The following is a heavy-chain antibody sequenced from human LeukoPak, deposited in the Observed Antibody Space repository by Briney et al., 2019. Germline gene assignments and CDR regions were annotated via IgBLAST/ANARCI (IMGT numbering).Heavy chain of an antibody. Sequence: GGSLRLSCAASGFTFSSYSMNWVRQAPGKGLEWVSSISSSSSYIYYADSVKGRFTISRDNAKNSLYLQMNSLRAEDTAVYYCARDPPWGASYFNTFLYWGQGTLVTVSS. CDR1: GFTFSSYS. CDR3: ARDPPWGASYFNTFLY. D-gene: IGHD1-26*01. V-gene: IGHV3-21*01. CDR2: ISSSSSYI. J-gene: IGHJ4*02.